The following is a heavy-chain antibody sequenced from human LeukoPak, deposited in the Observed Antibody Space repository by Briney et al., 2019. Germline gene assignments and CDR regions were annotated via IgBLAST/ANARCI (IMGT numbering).Heavy chain of an antibody. Sequence: SVKVSCKASGGTFSSYAISWVRQAPGQGLEWMGGIIPIFGTANYAQKFQGRVTITTDESTSTAYMELSSLRSEDTAVYYCARCYYDCSGYAFDIWGQGTMVTVSS. CDR2: IIPIFGTA. CDR3: ARCYYDCSGYAFDI. V-gene: IGHV1-69*05. D-gene: IGHD3-22*01. J-gene: IGHJ3*02. CDR1: GGTFSSYA.